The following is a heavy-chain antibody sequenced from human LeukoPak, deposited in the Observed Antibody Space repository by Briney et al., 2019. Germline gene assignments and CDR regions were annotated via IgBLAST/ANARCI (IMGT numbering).Heavy chain of an antibody. CDR3: AKGKGSSALGY. D-gene: IGHD3-16*01. Sequence: GGSLRLSCATSGLAFRIFGMPWVRQAPGTGLEWVAFIRHDGSNTYYGDSVKGRFTISRDNSKNTMYLEMKSLRVEDTALYYCAKGKGSSALGYWGQGTLVTVSS. CDR1: GLAFRIFG. CDR2: IRHDGSNT. J-gene: IGHJ4*02. V-gene: IGHV3-30*02.